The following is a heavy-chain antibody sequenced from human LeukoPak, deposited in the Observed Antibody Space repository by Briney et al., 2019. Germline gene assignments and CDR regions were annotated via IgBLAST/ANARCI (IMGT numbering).Heavy chain of an antibody. Sequence: GGSLRLSCAASGFTFSSYAMHWVRQAPGKGLEWVAVISYDGSNKYYADSVRGRFTISRDNSKNTLYLQMNSLRAEDTAVYYCAREAGIAAAGIFWWFDPWGQGTLVTVSS. D-gene: IGHD6-13*01. CDR2: ISYDGSNK. CDR1: GFTFSSYA. CDR3: AREAGIAAAGIFWWFDP. J-gene: IGHJ5*02. V-gene: IGHV3-30-3*01.